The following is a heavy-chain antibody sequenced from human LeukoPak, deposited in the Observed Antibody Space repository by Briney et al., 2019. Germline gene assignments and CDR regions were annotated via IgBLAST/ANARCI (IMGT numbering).Heavy chain of an antibody. D-gene: IGHD3-9*01. V-gene: IGHV1-18*01. CDR2: ISAYNDDT. Sequence: ASVRLCCKASGYTFTRYGVNWVRQAPGQGLEGRGWISAYNDDTKYAQNLQSRLATTTDTSTSTTYMELRSLRSDDTAVYYCARANYNILTGYVAYASDIWGQGTMVAVSS. CDR3: ARANYNILTGYVAYASDI. J-gene: IGHJ3*02. CDR1: GYTFTRYG.